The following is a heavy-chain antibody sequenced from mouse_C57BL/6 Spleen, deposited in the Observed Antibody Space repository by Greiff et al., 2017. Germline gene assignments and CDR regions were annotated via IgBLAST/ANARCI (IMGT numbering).Heavy chain of an antibody. Sequence: VQLQQSGPELVKPGASAKISCKASGYAFSSSWMNWVKQRPGKGLEWIGRIYPGDGDTNYNGKFKGKATLTADKSSSTAYMQLSSLTSEDSAVYFCARPLYDYFDYWGQGTTLTVSS. J-gene: IGHJ2*01. CDR1: GYAFSSSW. CDR3: ARPLYDYFDY. V-gene: IGHV1-82*01. D-gene: IGHD1-1*01. CDR2: IYPGDGDT.